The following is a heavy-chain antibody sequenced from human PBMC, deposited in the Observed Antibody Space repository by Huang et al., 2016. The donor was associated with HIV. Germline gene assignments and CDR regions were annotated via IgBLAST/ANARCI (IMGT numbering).Heavy chain of an antibody. CDR1: GFTFSNDA. CDR2: ISKEGSTK. V-gene: IGHV3-30-3*01. Sequence: QVQLVESGGGVVQPGTSLRPSCAASGFTFSNDARDWVRQAPGKGLEWVAVISKEGSTKYYADSVKGRFNISRDNSKNTVYLQMNSLRAEDTAVYYCARSEPSRYYFDYWGQGTLVTVSS. J-gene: IGHJ4*02. CDR3: ARSEPSRYYFDY.